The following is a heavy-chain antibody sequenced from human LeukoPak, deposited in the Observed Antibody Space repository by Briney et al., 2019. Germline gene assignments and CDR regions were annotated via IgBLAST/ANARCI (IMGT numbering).Heavy chain of an antibody. CDR3: ARDNTYYYYYMDV. Sequence: GASVKVSCKASGGGFSTFAVSWVRQAPGQGLEWMGRIIPLFGTTNYAQKFQGRITITTDESTSTAYMELSSLRSEDTAVYYCARDNTYYYYYMDVWGKGITVTVSS. CDR2: IIPLFGTT. CDR1: GGGFSTFA. J-gene: IGHJ6*03. D-gene: IGHD2/OR15-2a*01. V-gene: IGHV1-69*05.